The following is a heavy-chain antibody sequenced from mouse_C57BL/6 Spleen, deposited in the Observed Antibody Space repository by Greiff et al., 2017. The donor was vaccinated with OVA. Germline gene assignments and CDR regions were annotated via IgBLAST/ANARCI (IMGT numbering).Heavy chain of an antibody. CDR2: IDPSDSYT. J-gene: IGHJ1*03. CDR1: GYTFTSYW. D-gene: IGHD1-1*01. CDR3: ARGYYGGYFDV. Sequence: QVQLQQSGAELVKPGASVKLSCKASGYTFTSYWMQWVKQRPGQGLEWIGEIDPSDSYTNYNQKFKGKATLTVDTSSSTAYMQLSSLTSEDSAVYYCARGYYGGYFDVWGTGTTVTVSS. V-gene: IGHV1-50*01.